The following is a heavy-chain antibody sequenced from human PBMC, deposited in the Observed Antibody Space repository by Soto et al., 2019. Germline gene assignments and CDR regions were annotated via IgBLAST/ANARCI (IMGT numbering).Heavy chain of an antibody. J-gene: IGHJ4*02. CDR1: GYTFTSYH. D-gene: IGHD3-22*01. CDR3: ARECDSSGYYSADY. CDR2: INPSGGST. V-gene: IGHV1-46*01. Sequence: QVQLVQSGAEVKKPGASVKVSCRASGYTFTSYHMHWVRQAPGQGLAWMGIINPSGGSTRHAQKFQGRVTMTRDTSSSTVYMELSSLRPEDTAMCYCARECDSSGYYSADYWGQGTLVTVSS.